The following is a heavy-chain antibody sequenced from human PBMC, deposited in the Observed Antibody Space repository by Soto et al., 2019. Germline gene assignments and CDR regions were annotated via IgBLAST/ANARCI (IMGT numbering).Heavy chain of an antibody. J-gene: IGHJ4*02. CDR1: GFPFTTYG. Sequence: QVQLVESGGGVVQPGRSLRLSCAASGFPFTTYGMHWVREGPGKGLEWVAVISYDGSNTYYADSVKGRFTIYRDNSKNTLYVQMNSLRPEDTALYYCVGGQYYFDYRGQGTLVTVSS. D-gene: IGHD3-10*01. V-gene: IGHV3-30*03. CDR3: VGGQYYFDY. CDR2: ISYDGSNT.